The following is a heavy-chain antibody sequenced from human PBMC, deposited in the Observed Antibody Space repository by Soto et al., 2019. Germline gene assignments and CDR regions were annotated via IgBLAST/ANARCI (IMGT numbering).Heavy chain of an antibody. V-gene: IGHV3-74*01. CDR3: ARHASNSVDS. Sequence: EVQLVESGGGLVQPGGSLRLSCAAPGFTFSPYWMHWVRQAPGKGLVWVARLGSVGRSKNYADSVKGGFTASRDNAKSTLYLQMNSLRAEDTAVYYCARHASNSVDSWGQGTLVTVSS. D-gene: IGHD4-4*01. J-gene: IGHJ4*02. CDR1: GFTFSPYW. CDR2: LGSVGRSK.